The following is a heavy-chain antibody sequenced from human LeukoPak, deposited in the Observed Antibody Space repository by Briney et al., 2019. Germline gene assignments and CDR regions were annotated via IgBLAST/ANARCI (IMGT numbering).Heavy chain of an antibody. V-gene: IGHV1-46*01. CDR1: GYTFTGYY. J-gene: IGHJ4*02. CDR2: INPSGGST. D-gene: IGHD3-10*01. Sequence: ASVKVSCKASGYTFTGYYLHWVRQAPGQGLEWMGIINPSGGSTSYAQKFQGRVTMTRDMSTSTVYMELSSLRSEDTAVYYCARPSIGELFYYFDYWGQGTLVTVSS. CDR3: ARPSIGELFYYFDY.